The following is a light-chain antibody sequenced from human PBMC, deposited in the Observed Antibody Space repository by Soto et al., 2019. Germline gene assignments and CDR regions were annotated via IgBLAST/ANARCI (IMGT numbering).Light chain of an antibody. CDR3: QQYGGSPPYA. CDR2: GAS. J-gene: IGKJ2*01. V-gene: IGKV3-20*01. Sequence: EIVLTQSPGTLSLSPGERATLSCRASQSVTSRYLAWYRQKPGQAPRLLIYGASSRATGIPDRFSGSGSGTDFTLTISRLEPGDFAVYYCQQYGGSPPYAFGQGTKVEIK. CDR1: QSVTSRY.